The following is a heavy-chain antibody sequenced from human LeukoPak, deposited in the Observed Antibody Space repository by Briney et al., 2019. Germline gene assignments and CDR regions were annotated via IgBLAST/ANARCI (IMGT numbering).Heavy chain of an antibody. D-gene: IGHD3-16*01. J-gene: IGHJ4*02. V-gene: IGHV4-34*01. CDR2: INHSGST. CDR3: ARGPIPYIAPLVY. CDR1: GGSFSGYY. Sequence: SETLSLTCAVYGGSFSGYYWSWIRQPPGKGLEWIGEINHSGSTNYTPSLKSRVTISVDTSKNQFSLKLSSVTAADTAVYYCARGPIPYIAPLVYWGQGTLVTVSS.